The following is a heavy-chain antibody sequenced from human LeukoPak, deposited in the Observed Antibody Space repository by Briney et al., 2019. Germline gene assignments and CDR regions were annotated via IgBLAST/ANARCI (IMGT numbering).Heavy chain of an antibody. CDR1: GGSISNYL. D-gene: IGHD3-10*01. V-gene: IGHV4-59*01. J-gene: IGHJ4*02. CDR3: ARTVYYGSGLIDY. CDR2: IHYSGSA. Sequence: SETLSLTCAVSGGSISNYLWSWIRQPPGKGLEWIGYIHYSGSANYSPSLKSRVTISVDTSKNQFCLKLSSVTAADTAVYYCARTVYYGSGLIDYWGQGTQVTVSS.